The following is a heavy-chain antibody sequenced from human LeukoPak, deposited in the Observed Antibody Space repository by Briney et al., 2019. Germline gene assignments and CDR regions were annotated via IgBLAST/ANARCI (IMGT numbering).Heavy chain of an antibody. CDR2: IYSGERT. D-gene: IGHD3-3*01. Sequence: PGGSLRLSCAASGLNVSTNYMSWVRQAPGRGLEWVSTIYSGERTDYADSVKDRFTISRDKTMNTLYLQMSSLRVEDTAVYYCARDLRKQGFWSWGQGTLVTVSS. J-gene: IGHJ4*02. CDR1: GLNVSTNY. V-gene: IGHV3-66*01. CDR3: ARDLRKQGFWS.